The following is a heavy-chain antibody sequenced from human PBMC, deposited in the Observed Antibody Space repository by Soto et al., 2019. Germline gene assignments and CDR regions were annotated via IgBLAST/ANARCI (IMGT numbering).Heavy chain of an antibody. CDR3: AKTASGWFSAFDI. J-gene: IGHJ3*02. D-gene: IGHD6-13*01. CDR1: GFTFSSYA. Sequence: EVQLLESGGGLVQPGGSLRLSCAASGFTFSSYAMSWVRQAPGKGLEWVSAISGSGGTTYYADSVKGRFTFSRDNAKNTLYLQMNSLRAEATPVYYCAKTASGWFSAFDIWGQGTMVTVAS. V-gene: IGHV3-23*01. CDR2: ISGSGGTT.